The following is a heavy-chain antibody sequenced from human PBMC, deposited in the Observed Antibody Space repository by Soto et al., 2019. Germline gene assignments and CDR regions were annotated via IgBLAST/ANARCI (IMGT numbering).Heavy chain of an antibody. CDR3: ARGEEEGADYLAS. CDR1: GFTFSSYA. CDR2: ISYDGSNK. Sequence: QVQLVESGGGVVQPGRSLRLSCAASGFTFSSYAMHWVRQAPGKGLEWVAVISYDGSNKYYADSVKGRFTISRDNSKNTLYLEMNSLRAEDTAVYYCARGEEEGADYLASWGQGPLVTVSS. V-gene: IGHV3-30-3*01. J-gene: IGHJ4*02.